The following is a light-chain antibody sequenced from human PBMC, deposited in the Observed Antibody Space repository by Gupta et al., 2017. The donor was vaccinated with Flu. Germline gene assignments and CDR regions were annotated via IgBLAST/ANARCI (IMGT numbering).Light chain of an antibody. J-gene: IGKJ2*03. Sequence: EIVLTQSPGTMSLSPGERATLSCRASQSVSSNYLAWYRQKPGQAPRLLIYGASSRATGIPDRFRGSGAGTDFTLTISRLEPEDSAVYFCQQYGTSPYSFGQGTKLEIK. V-gene: IGKV3-20*01. CDR3: QQYGTSPYS. CDR2: GAS. CDR1: QSVSSNY.